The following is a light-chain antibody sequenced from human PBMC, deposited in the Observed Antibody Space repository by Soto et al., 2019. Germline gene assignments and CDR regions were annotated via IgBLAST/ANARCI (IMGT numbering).Light chain of an antibody. CDR1: SSDVGGYNY. CDR2: DVS. J-gene: IGLJ1*01. CDR3: CSYAGSYSLV. Sequence: QPVLTQPRSVSGSPGQSVTISCTGISSDVGGYNYVSWYQQHPGKAPKLMIYDVSKRPSGVPDRFSGSKSGNTASLTISGLQAEDEADYYCCSYAGSYSLVFGTGTKLTVL. V-gene: IGLV2-11*01.